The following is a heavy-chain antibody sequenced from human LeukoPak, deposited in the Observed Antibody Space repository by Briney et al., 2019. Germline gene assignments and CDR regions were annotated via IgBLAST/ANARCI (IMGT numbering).Heavy chain of an antibody. V-gene: IGHV1-46*01. J-gene: IGHJ4*02. D-gene: IGHD6-19*01. CDR2: INPSGGST. CDR1: GYTFTSYY. CDR3: ARDPPIAVAGTPFDY. Sequence: ASVKVSCKASGYTFTSYYMHWVRQAPGQGLEWMGIINPSGGSTSYAQKFQGGVTMTRDTSTSTVYMELSSLRSEDTAVYYCARDPPIAVAGTPFDYWGQGTLVTVSS.